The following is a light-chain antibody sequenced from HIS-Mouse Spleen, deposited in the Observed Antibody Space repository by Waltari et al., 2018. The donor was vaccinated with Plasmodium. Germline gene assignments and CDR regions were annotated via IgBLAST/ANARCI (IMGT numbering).Light chain of an antibody. CDR1: ALPQQY. V-gene: IGLV3-25*03. J-gene: IGLJ3*02. CDR3: QSADSSGTPNWV. Sequence: SYVLTQPPSVAVSPGQTARITCSGDALPQQYAYCYQQKPGQAPVLVIYKDSERPSGIPERFSGSSSGTTVTLTISGVQAEDEADYYCQSADSSGTPNWVFGGGTKLTVL. CDR2: KDS.